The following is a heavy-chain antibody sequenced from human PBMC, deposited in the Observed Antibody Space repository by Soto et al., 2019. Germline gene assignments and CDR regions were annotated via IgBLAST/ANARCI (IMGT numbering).Heavy chain of an antibody. Sequence: QVQLVQSGAEVKKPGASVKVSCKASGYTFTSYYMHWVRQAPGQGLEWMGIINPSGGSTSYAQKFQGRVTMTRETSTSTVYMELSSLRSEDTAVYYCARVVRYCGGDCYSSKDWYFDLWGRGTLVTVSS. CDR1: GYTFTSYY. D-gene: IGHD2-21*02. J-gene: IGHJ2*01. CDR2: INPSGGST. V-gene: IGHV1-46*01. CDR3: ARVVRYCGGDCYSSKDWYFDL.